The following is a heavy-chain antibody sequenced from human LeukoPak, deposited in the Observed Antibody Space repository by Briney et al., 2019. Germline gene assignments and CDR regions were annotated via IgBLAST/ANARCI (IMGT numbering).Heavy chain of an antibody. CDR3: ARDVIAVVWGVPYNWFDP. Sequence: TGRSLRLSCAASGFTFSSYGIHWVRQAPGKGLELVAVIWYDGSNKYYADSVKCRFTISRENSKNTLYLQMCSLRAEETAVCYCARDVIAVVWGVPYNWFDPWGQGTLVTVSS. CDR1: GFTFSSYG. V-gene: IGHV3-33*01. CDR2: IWYDGSNK. J-gene: IGHJ5*02. D-gene: IGHD3-10*01.